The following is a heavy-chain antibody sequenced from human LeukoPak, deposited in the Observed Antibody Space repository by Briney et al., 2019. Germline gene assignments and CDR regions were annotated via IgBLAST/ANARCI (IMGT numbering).Heavy chain of an antibody. CDR2: IGKAGGT. CDR3: ARDLSGHGLDV. V-gene: IGHV3-13*01. J-gene: IGHJ6*02. CDR1: GFTFNTYD. Sequence: GGSLRLSCVASGFTFNTYDIHWVRQATGKGLEWVSLIGKAGGTHYADSVKGRFTISRENGKNSLYLQMNGLRVGDTAVYYCARDLSGHGLDVWGQGTTVTVSS.